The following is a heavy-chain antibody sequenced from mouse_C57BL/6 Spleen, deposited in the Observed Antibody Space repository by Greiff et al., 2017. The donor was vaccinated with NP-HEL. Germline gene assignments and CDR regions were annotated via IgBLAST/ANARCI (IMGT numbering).Heavy chain of an antibody. CDR3: ARAGSSWDY. Sequence: EVQLQESGPGLVKPSQSLSLTCSVTGYSITSGYYWNWIRQFPGNKLEWMGYISYDGSNNYNPSLKNRISITRDTSKNQFFLKLNSVTTEDTATYYCARAGSSWDYWGQGTTLTVSS. V-gene: IGHV3-6*01. J-gene: IGHJ2*01. CDR2: ISYDGSN. CDR1: GYSITSGYY. D-gene: IGHD1-1*01.